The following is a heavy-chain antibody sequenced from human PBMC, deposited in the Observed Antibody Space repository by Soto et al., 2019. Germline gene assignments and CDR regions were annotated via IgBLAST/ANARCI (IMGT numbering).Heavy chain of an antibody. CDR3: AKEAAVSDYNRGFDY. CDR2: ISWNGGSR. V-gene: IGHV3-43D*04. Sequence: EVQLVESGGVVVQPGGSMRLSCAASGFTFVDYAMHWVRQAPGKGLEWVSLISWNGGSRYYADSVKGRFTISRDNSKNSLYLQMNSLRAEDTALYYCAKEAAVSDYNRGFDYWGQGTLVTVSS. D-gene: IGHD3-16*01. J-gene: IGHJ4*02. CDR1: GFTFVDYA.